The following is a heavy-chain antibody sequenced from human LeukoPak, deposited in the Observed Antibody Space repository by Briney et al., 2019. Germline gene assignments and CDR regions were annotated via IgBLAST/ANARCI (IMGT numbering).Heavy chain of an antibody. CDR3: IVFGDSNH. Sequence: TGGSLRLSCTASGFTFSSYTMSWVRQAPGKGLKWVSTITTGGPNTYYADSVKGRFTVSRDDSKNTLYLQINSLRVEDTAVYYCIVFGDSNHWGQGTLVTVSS. D-gene: IGHD4-17*01. V-gene: IGHV3-23*01. J-gene: IGHJ5*02. CDR2: ITTGGPNT. CDR1: GFTFSSYT.